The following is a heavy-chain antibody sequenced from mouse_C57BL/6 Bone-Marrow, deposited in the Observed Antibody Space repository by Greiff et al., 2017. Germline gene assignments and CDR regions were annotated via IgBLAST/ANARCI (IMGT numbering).Heavy chain of an antibody. J-gene: IGHJ3*01. D-gene: IGHD4-1*01. CDR2: INPSTGGT. V-gene: IGHV1-42*01. CDR3: GRKDWPGVAY. CDR1: GYSFTGYY. Sequence: VQLQQSGPELVKPGASVKISCKASGYSFTGYYMNWVKQSPEKSLEWIGEINPSTGGTTYNQKFKAKATLTVDKSSSTAYMQLKSLTSEDSAVYYGGRKDWPGVAYWGQGTLVTVSA.